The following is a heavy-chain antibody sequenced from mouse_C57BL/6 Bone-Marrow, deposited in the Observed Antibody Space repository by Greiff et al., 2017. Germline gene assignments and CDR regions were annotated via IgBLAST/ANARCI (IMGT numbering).Heavy chain of an antibody. Sequence: VKLQQSGAELMKPGASVKLSCKATGYTFTGYWIEWVKQRPGHGLEWIGEILPGSGSTNYNEKFKGKATFTAKTSSNTADMQLSSLTTEDSTIYYCARDEPYREYFDYGGQGTTLTVSS. CDR1: GYTFTGYW. CDR3: ARDEPYREYFDY. CDR2: ILPGSGST. D-gene: IGHD2-10*01. J-gene: IGHJ2*01. V-gene: IGHV1-9*01.